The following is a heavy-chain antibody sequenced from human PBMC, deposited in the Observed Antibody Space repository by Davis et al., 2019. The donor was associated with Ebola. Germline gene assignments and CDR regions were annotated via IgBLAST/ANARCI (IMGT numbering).Heavy chain of an antibody. V-gene: IGHV3-23*01. Sequence: GESLKISCAASGFTFRNYAMSWVRQAPGKGLEWVSGIIENGVDTFYADSVKGRFTISRDNSKSTLDLQMDSLRAEDTAVDYCAKDYSVRDREIIFDHWGQGIPVTVSS. CDR2: IIENGVDT. CDR3: AKDYSVRDREIIFDH. CDR1: GFTFRNYA. D-gene: IGHD1-26*01. J-gene: IGHJ5*02.